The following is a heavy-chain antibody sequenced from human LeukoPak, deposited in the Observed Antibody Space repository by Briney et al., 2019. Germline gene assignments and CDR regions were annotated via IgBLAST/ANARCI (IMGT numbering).Heavy chain of an antibody. D-gene: IGHD3-9*01. CDR1: GYSFTSYW. CDR3: ARQGHDILTGYYGYNYYGMDV. J-gene: IGHJ6*02. CDR2: IYPGDSDT. V-gene: IGHV5-51*01. Sequence: GESLKISCKGSGYSFTSYWIGWVRQMPGKGLEWMGIIYPGDSDTRYSPSFQGQVTISADKSISTAYLQWSSLKASDTAMYYCARQGHDILTGYYGYNYYGMDVWGQGTTVTVSS.